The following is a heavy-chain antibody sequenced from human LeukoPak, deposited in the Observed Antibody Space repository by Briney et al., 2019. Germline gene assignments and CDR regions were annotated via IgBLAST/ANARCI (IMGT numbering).Heavy chain of an antibody. CDR1: GYTFTSYY. Sequence: ASVKVSCKASGYTFTSYYMHWVRQAPGQGLEWMGIINPSGGSTSYAQKFQGRVTMTRDTSTSTVYMELSSLRSENTAVYYCARDWGTGDFDYWGQGTLVTVSS. D-gene: IGHD7-27*01. CDR3: ARDWGTGDFDY. V-gene: IGHV1-46*01. CDR2: INPSGGST. J-gene: IGHJ4*02.